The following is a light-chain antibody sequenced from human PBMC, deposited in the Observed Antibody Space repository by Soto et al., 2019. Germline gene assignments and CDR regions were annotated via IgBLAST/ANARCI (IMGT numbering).Light chain of an antibody. Sequence: QSLLTQPPSVSGSPGQSVTISCTGTSSDVGGYDYVSWYQQHPGKVPKLLIYDVTKRPSGVPDRFSGSKSGNTASLTISGLQAEDEADFFCCSYGGSFPYVFGTGTKVTVL. CDR1: SSDVGGYDY. V-gene: IGLV2-11*01. CDR2: DVT. J-gene: IGLJ1*01. CDR3: CSYGGSFPYV.